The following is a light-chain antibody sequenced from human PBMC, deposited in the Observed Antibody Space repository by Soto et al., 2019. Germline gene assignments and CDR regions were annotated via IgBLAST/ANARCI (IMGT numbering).Light chain of an antibody. CDR3: QQYAKSVIS. Sequence: EIVLTQSPGTLSLSPGERATLSCRASQSVTSYLAWYQQKPGQAPRLLIYGASSRAAGIPDRFSGSGSGTDFTLTISRLEPEDFVMFYCQQYAKSVISFGQGTRLDI. V-gene: IGKV3-20*01. CDR1: QSVTSY. CDR2: GAS. J-gene: IGKJ5*01.